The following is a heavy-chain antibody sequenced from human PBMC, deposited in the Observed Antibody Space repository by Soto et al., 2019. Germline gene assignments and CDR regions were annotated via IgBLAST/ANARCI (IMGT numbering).Heavy chain of an antibody. CDR3: TRDRAFNRFDY. Sequence: GGSLRLSCVDSGFTFSGSWMAWVRQAPGGGLEWVANIKEDASARNYVDSVKGRFIVSRDNAKNSLYLQMNSLRAEETAVYYCTRDRAFNRFDYWGQGTLVTVSS. J-gene: IGHJ4*02. V-gene: IGHV3-7*01. CDR2: IKEDASAR. CDR1: GFTFSGSW. D-gene: IGHD3-10*01.